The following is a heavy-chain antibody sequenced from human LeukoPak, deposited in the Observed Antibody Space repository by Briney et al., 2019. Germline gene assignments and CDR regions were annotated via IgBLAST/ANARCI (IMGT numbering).Heavy chain of an antibody. J-gene: IGHJ4*02. CDR2: IYTRGST. CDR3: ARDLYSYGSEYFDY. D-gene: IGHD5-18*01. CDR1: GGSISSYY. Sequence: SETLSLTCTVSGGSISSYYWSWIRQPAGKGLEWIGRIYTRGSTNYNPSLKSRVTMSVDTSKNQFSLKLSSVTAADTAVYYCARDLYSYGSEYFDYWGQGTLVTVSS. V-gene: IGHV4-4*07.